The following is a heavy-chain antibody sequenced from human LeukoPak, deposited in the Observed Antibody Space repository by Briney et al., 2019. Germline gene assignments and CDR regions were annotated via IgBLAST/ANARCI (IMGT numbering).Heavy chain of an antibody. CDR2: ISSNGGST. Sequence: GGSLRLSCAASGFTFSSYAMHWVRQAPGEGLEYVLAISSNGGSTYYANSVKGRFTISRDNSKNTLYLQMGSLRAEDMAVYYCARSYDFWSGYYMDVWGKGTTVTVSS. D-gene: IGHD3-3*01. J-gene: IGHJ6*03. CDR3: ARSYDFWSGYYMDV. V-gene: IGHV3-64*01. CDR1: GFTFSSYA.